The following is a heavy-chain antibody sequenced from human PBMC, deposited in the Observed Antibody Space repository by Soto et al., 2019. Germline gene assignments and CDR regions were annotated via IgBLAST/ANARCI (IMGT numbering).Heavy chain of an antibody. CDR3: AGTRDTIFGVAILDY. V-gene: IGHV3-66*01. Sequence: PGGSLRLSCAASGFTVSTDWMYWVRQAPGKGLEWVSVIRSGGNTYYADSVEGRFTISRDTSKNTLYLQMNSLRAEDAAVYYCAGTRDTIFGVAILDYWGQGTLVTISS. CDR2: IRSGGNT. J-gene: IGHJ4*02. D-gene: IGHD3-3*01. CDR1: GFTVSTDW.